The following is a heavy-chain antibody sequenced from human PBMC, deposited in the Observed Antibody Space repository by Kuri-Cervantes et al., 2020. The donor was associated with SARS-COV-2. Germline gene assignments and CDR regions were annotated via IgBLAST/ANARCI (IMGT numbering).Heavy chain of an antibody. CDR2: ISYDGSNK. D-gene: IGHD3-3*01. J-gene: IGHJ4*02. CDR1: GLTFSSYG. CDR3: ARDFSDTIFGVAFDY. Sequence: GESLKISCAASGLTFSSYGMHWVRQAPGKGLEWVAVISYDGSNKYYADSVKGRFTISRDNSKNTLYLQMNSLRAEDTAVYYCARDFSDTIFGVAFDYWGQGTLVTVSS. V-gene: IGHV3-30*19.